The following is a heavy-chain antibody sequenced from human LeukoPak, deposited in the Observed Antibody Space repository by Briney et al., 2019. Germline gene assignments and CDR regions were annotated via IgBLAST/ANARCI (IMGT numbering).Heavy chain of an antibody. CDR1: GGSISSSSYY. J-gene: IGHJ6*03. CDR3: ARVFGGSYYDHYYYYMDV. V-gene: IGHV4-39*07. Sequence: SETLSLTCTVSGGSISSSSYYWGWICQPPGKGLEWIGSIYYSGSTYYNPSLKSRVTISVDTSKNQFSLKLSSVTAADTAVYYCARVFGGSYYDHYYYYMDVWGKGTTVTVSS. D-gene: IGHD1-26*01. CDR2: IYYSGST.